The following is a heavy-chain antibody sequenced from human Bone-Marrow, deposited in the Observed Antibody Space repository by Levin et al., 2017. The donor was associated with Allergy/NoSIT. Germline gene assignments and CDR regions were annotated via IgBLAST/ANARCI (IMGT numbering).Heavy chain of an antibody. CDR3: ARDHTVPPGGYYFDY. V-gene: IGHV1-46*01. Sequence: ASVKVSCKASGYTFTSYYMHWVRQAPGQGLEWMGIINPSGGSTSYAQKFQGRVTMTRDTSTSTVYMELSSLRSEDTAVYYCARDHTVPPGGYYFDYWGQGTLVTVSS. J-gene: IGHJ4*02. D-gene: IGHD4-17*01. CDR1: GYTFTSYY. CDR2: INPSGGST.